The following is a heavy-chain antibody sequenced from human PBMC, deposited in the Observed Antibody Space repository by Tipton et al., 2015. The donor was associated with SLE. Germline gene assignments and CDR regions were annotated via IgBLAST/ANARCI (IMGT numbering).Heavy chain of an antibody. J-gene: IGHJ5*02. CDR1: GYSITSGDY. Sequence: TLSLTCAVSGYSITSGDYWGWIRQPPGKGLEWVGSLYHRGSTYYNPSLKSRVTISTDTSKNEIYLKLTSVTATDTAVYFCARDPYDSTWRNGWFDPWGQGTLLTVSS. CDR3: ARDPYDSTWRNGWFDP. V-gene: IGHV4-38-2*02. CDR2: LYHRGST. D-gene: IGHD6-13*01.